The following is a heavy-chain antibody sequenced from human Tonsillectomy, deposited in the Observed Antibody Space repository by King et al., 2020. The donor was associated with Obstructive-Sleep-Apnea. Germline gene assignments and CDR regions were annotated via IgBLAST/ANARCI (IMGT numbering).Heavy chain of an antibody. CDR3: ARLRIAAAGYDY. D-gene: IGHD6-13*01. V-gene: IGHV4-59*08. CDR2: IYYSGST. Sequence: QLQESGPGLVKPSETLSLTCTVSGGSISSYSWSWIRQPPGKGLEWIGYIYYSGSTNYAPSLKSRVTISVDTSKNQFSLKLSSVTAADTAVYYCARLRIAAAGYDYWGQGTLVTVSS. J-gene: IGHJ4*02. CDR1: GGSISSYS.